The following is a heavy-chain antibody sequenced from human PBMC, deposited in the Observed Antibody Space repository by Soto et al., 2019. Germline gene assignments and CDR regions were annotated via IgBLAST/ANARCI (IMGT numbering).Heavy chain of an antibody. J-gene: IGHJ4*02. CDR1: GFTFSSYS. Sequence: PGGSLRLSCAAPGFTFSSYSMNWVRQAPGKGLEWVSSISSSSSYIYYADSVKGRFTISRDNAKNSLYLQMNSLRAEDTAVYYCARDLEGPDFWSGWALFDYWGQGTLVTVSS. D-gene: IGHD3-3*01. V-gene: IGHV3-21*01. CDR2: ISSSSSYI. CDR3: ARDLEGPDFWSGWALFDY.